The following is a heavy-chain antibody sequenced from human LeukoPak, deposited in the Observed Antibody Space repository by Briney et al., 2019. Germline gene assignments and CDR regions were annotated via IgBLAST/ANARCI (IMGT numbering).Heavy chain of an antibody. Sequence: PGGSLRLSCAASGFTFSSYAMSWVRQAPGKGLEWVSAISGSGGSTYYADSVKGRFTISRDNSKNTLYLQMNSLRAEDTAVYYCAKDRRRTMVRGASLPLGYGMDVWGQGTTVTVSS. CDR1: GFTFSSYA. D-gene: IGHD3-10*01. V-gene: IGHV3-23*01. CDR2: ISGSGGST. J-gene: IGHJ6*02. CDR3: AKDRRRTMVRGASLPLGYGMDV.